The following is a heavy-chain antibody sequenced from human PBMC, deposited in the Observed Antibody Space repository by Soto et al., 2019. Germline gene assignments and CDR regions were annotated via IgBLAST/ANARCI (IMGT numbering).Heavy chain of an antibody. CDR3: ARRHIVVVPAADYYYGMDV. CDR1: GYSFTSYW. V-gene: IGHV5-10-1*01. D-gene: IGHD2-2*01. J-gene: IGHJ6*02. CDR2: IDPGDSYT. Sequence: GEALKSSCKGSGYSFTSYWITWVRQIPGKGLEWMGRIDPGDSYTNYSPSFQGHVTISADKSISTAYLQWSSLKASDTAMYYCARRHIVVVPAADYYYGMDVWGQGTTVTVSS.